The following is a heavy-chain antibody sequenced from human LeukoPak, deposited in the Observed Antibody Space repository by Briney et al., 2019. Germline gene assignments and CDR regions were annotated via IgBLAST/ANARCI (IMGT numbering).Heavy chain of an antibody. Sequence: SETLSLTCTVSGGSISSGDYYWSWIRQPPGKGLEWIGYIYYSGSTYYNPSLKSRVTMSVDTSKNQFSLKLSSVTAADTAVYYCARESNPFAYDFWSGYGSQADYGMDVWGQGTTVTVSS. V-gene: IGHV4-30-4*01. CDR3: ARESNPFAYDFWSGYGSQADYGMDV. D-gene: IGHD3-3*01. CDR2: IYYSGST. CDR1: GGSISSGDYY. J-gene: IGHJ6*02.